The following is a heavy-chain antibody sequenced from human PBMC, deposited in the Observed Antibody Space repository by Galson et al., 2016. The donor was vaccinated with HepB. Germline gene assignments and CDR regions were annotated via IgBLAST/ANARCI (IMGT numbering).Heavy chain of an antibody. J-gene: IGHJ5*02. Sequence: SETLSLTCNVSGGSISPSRHYWAWIRQAPGKGLEWIGTVYSSGGTSYNPSLTSRVTMFGATAKNQISLRLSSVTATDTAVYYCARQTASWYGFDPWGPGTQVTVSS. V-gene: IGHV4-39*01. CDR1: GGSISPSRHY. CDR3: ARQTASWYGFDP. D-gene: IGHD2-15*01. CDR2: VYSSGGT.